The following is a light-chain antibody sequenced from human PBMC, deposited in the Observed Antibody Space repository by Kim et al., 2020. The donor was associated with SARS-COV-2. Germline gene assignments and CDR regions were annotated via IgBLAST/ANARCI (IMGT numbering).Light chain of an antibody. CDR1: SSDVGSYNL. CDR2: EVS. Sequence: QSSTVSCTGTSSDVGSYNLVSWYQQHTGKAPKLMIYEVSKRPSGVSNRFSGSKSGNTASLTISGLQAEDEADYYCCSYAGSSTPWVFGGGTQLTVL. J-gene: IGLJ3*02. V-gene: IGLV2-23*02. CDR3: CSYAGSSTPWV.